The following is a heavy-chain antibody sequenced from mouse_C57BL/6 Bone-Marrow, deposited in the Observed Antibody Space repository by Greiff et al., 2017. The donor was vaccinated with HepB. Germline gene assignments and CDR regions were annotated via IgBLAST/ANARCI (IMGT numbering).Heavy chain of an antibody. CDR2: IWSGGST. J-gene: IGHJ1*03. CDR1: GFSLTSYG. D-gene: IGHD2-5*01. CDR3: ARVYYSNWNFDV. V-gene: IGHV2-2*01. Sequence: QVQLKQSGPGLVQPSQSLSITCTVSGFSLTSYGVHWVRQSPGKGLEWLGVIWSGGSTDYNAAFISRLSISKDNSKSQVFFKMNSLQADDTAIYYCARVYYSNWNFDVWGTGTTVTVSS.